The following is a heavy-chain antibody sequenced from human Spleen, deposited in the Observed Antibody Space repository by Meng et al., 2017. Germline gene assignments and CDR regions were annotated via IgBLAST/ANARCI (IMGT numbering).Heavy chain of an antibody. CDR2: IKQDGSVK. Sequence: GGSLRLSCAASGFTVSSNYMSWVRQAPGKGLEWVANIKQDGSVKFYADSVKGRFTISRDNAKKSLYLQMSSLRAEDTAVYYCARDLSETYYYDSSGYYSLSHWGQGTLVTVSS. CDR3: ARDLSETYYYDSSGYYSLSH. J-gene: IGHJ4*02. V-gene: IGHV3-7*01. D-gene: IGHD3-22*01. CDR1: GFTVSSNY.